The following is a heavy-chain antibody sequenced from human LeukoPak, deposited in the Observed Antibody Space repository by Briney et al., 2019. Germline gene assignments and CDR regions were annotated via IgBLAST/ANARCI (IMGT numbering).Heavy chain of an antibody. D-gene: IGHD6-19*01. V-gene: IGHV4-34*01. CDR2: NTQSGRT. Sequence: PSETLFLTCAVYGGSFSDDYWTWIRQPPGKGLEWIGENTQSGRTNYNLSLKSRVTISVDTSKHQFSLNLSSVTAADTAVYYCARGLSSGWVDYWGQGTLVTVSS. J-gene: IGHJ4*02. CDR3: ARGLSSGWVDY. CDR1: GGSFSDDY.